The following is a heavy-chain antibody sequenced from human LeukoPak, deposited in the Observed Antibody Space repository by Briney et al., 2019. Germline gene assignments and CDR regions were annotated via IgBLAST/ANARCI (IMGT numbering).Heavy chain of an antibody. Sequence: PGGSLRLSCAASGFTFSSYWMSWVRQAPGKGLEWVANIKQDGSEKYYVDSVKGRFTISRDNAKNSLYLQMNSLRAEDTAVYYCARGDYGDYVYGMDVWGQGTTVTVSS. J-gene: IGHJ6*02. CDR2: IKQDGSEK. V-gene: IGHV3-7*01. D-gene: IGHD4-17*01. CDR1: GFTFSSYW. CDR3: ARGDYGDYVYGMDV.